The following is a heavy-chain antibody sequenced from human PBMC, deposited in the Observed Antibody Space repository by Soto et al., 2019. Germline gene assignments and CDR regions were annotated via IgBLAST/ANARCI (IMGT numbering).Heavy chain of an antibody. CDR2: ISRSSSYT. CDR1: GFTFSDYY. J-gene: IGHJ5*02. Sequence: QVQLVESGGGLVKPGGSLRLSCAASGFTFSDYYMSWIRQAPGQGLEWVSYISRSSSYTNYADSVKGRFTISRDNAKNSLYLQMNSLRAEDTAVYYCARVSRYDEKGFDPWGQGTLVTVSS. CDR3: ARVSRYDEKGFDP. D-gene: IGHD1-1*01. V-gene: IGHV3-11*06.